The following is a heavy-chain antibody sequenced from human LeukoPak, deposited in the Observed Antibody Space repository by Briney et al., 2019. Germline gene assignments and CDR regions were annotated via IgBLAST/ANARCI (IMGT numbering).Heavy chain of an antibody. D-gene: IGHD2-15*01. CDR1: GFTFSSYV. Sequence: PGGSLRLSCAASGFTFSSYVMHWVRQAPGKGLEWVAVISYDGSNKYYADSVKGRFTISRDNSKNTLYLQMNSLRAEDTAVYYCARDWCSGGSCYSFFGWYDYWGQGTLVTVSS. CDR3: ARDWCSGGSCYSFFGWYDY. V-gene: IGHV3-30*04. J-gene: IGHJ4*02. CDR2: ISYDGSNK.